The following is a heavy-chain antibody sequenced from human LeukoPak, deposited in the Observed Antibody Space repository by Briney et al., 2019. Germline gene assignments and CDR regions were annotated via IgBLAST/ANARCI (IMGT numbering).Heavy chain of an antibody. CDR1: GGSVSSYY. Sequence: SETLSLTCTVSGGSVSSYYWSWIRKPPGTGLEWVGYIHYNGSTNYNPSLNSRVTISVEASKNQFHLNLSPVTAAATAVSYCSRGYRPQGLRFDYWGGGTLVTVSS. J-gene: IGHJ4*02. CDR3: SRGYRPQGLRFDY. D-gene: IGHD2-21*02. V-gene: IGHV4-59*02. CDR2: IHYNGST.